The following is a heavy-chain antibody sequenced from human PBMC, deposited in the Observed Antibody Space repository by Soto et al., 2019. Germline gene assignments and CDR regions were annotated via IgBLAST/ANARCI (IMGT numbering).Heavy chain of an antibody. V-gene: IGHV3-13*04. CDR1: GFTFSSYD. Sequence: EVQLVESGGGLVQPGGSLRLSCEASGFTFSSYDMHWVRQATGKGLECVSAIGTAGHTYYPGSVKGRFTISRENAKNSLFLQMNGLRAGDTAVYYCARSPHGWVILTGYPYWYFDLCGRGALVTVFS. CDR2: IGTAGHT. D-gene: IGHD3-9*01. J-gene: IGHJ2*01. CDR3: ARSPHGWVILTGYPYWYFDL.